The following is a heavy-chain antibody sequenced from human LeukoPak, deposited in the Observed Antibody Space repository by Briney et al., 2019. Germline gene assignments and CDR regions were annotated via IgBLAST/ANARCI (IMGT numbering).Heavy chain of an antibody. D-gene: IGHD1-26*01. CDR3: AKPGPATTNSYGMDV. CDR1: GFTFSSYA. CDR2: ISYDGSNK. Sequence: GRSLRLSCAASGFTFSSYAMHWVRQAPGKGLEWVAVISYDGSNKYYADSLKGRFTISRDNAKNSLYLQMNSLRAEDTAVYYCAKPGPATTNSYGMDVWGQGTTVTVSS. V-gene: IGHV3-30-3*02. J-gene: IGHJ6*02.